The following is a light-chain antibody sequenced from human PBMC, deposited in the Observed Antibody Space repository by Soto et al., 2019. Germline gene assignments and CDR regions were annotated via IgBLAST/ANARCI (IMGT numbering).Light chain of an antibody. J-gene: IGLJ3*02. CDR1: SGDVGGYNF. V-gene: IGLV2-11*01. Sequence: QSALSQPSSVSGSPGQSITISCTGTSGDVGGYNFVSWYQQHPGKAPTLMIFDVRQRPSGVPDRFSGSQSGNTASLTISGLQADDEADYYCCSYGGSYTWVFGGGTK. CDR3: CSYGGSYTWV. CDR2: DVR.